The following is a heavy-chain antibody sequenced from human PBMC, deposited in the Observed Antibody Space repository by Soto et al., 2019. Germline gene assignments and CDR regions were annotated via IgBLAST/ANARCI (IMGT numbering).Heavy chain of an antibody. CDR3: ARVAVVPAAIGLGENFAY. D-gene: IGHD2-2*02. Sequence: SETLSLTCTVSGGSISSGDYYWSWIRQPPGKGLEWIGYIYYSGSTYYNPSLKSRVTISVDTSKNQFSLKLSSVTAADTAVYYFARVAVVPAAIGLGENFAYWGQGTLVTVSS. CDR1: GGSISSGDYY. J-gene: IGHJ4*02. V-gene: IGHV4-30-4*01. CDR2: IYYSGST.